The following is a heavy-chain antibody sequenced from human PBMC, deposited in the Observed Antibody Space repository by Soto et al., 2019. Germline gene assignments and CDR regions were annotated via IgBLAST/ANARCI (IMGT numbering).Heavy chain of an antibody. D-gene: IGHD6-6*01. J-gene: IGHJ4*02. CDR2: IKQDGSEK. Sequence: EVQLVESGGGLAQPGGSLRLSCAASGFTFSSCWMSWVRQAPGKGLEWVANIKQDGSEKNYVDSVKGRFTISRDNAKNSLYLQMNSLRAEDTAVYYCAAEQLVPFDYWGQGTLVSVSS. CDR1: GFTFSSCW. CDR3: AAEQLVPFDY. V-gene: IGHV3-7*01.